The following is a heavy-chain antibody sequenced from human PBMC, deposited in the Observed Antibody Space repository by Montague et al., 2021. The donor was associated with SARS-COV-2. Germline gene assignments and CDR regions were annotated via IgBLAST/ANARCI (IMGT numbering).Heavy chain of an antibody. Sequence: SLRLSCAASGFSFSDYAMHWVRQAPGKGLEWVAIVSYDGSNKYYAVSVKGRFTISRDNSKNTLFLQMSSLRAEDTAVYFCPRDRDTRHTTPIGYWGQGTLVTVSS. D-gene: IGHD2-15*01. J-gene: IGHJ4*02. CDR3: PRDRDTRHTTPIGY. CDR1: GFSFSDYA. V-gene: IGHV3-30*04. CDR2: VSYDGSNK.